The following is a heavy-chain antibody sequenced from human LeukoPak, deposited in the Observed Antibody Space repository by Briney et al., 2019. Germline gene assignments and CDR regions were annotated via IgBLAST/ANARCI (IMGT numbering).Heavy chain of an antibody. CDR2: MKGTGET. Sequence: GGSLTLSCAESGLSFSSFAMSWVRQAPARGLEWLSSMKGTGETIYADSVRGRCTLFRDGSRNTVYLQLNNLRVEDTAVYYCARASWVSTADAVRWGQGTVVTVSS. V-gene: IGHV3-23*01. CDR3: ARASWVSTADAVR. J-gene: IGHJ4*02. CDR1: GLSFSSFA. D-gene: IGHD3-16*01.